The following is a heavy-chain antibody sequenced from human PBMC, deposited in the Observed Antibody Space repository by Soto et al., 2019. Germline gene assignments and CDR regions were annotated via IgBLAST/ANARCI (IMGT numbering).Heavy chain of an antibody. CDR3: ARGLITGSHYSGGWYYFDS. D-gene: IGHD6-19*01. Sequence: QVQLQQSGAGLLKPSEPLSLTCAVYGESFSGYIWTWIRQTPGKGLQWIVQINHSGSASYNPSLKSRVTISVHTSNSQFSLELSSVTAADTAVYYCARGLITGSHYSGGWYYFDSWGQGTQVTVSS. CDR2: INHSGSA. V-gene: IGHV4-34*01. J-gene: IGHJ4*02. CDR1: GESFSGYI.